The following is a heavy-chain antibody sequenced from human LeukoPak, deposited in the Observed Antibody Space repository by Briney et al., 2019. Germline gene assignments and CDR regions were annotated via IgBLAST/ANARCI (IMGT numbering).Heavy chain of an antibody. CDR1: GYTFTGYY. CDR2: INPNSGGT. D-gene: IGHD3-10*01. J-gene: IGHJ5*02. V-gene: IGHV1-2*02. CDR3: ARVFQRPYYYGSGGNWFDP. Sequence: GASVKVSCKASGYTFTGYYMHWVRQAPGQGLEWMGWINPNSGGTNYAQKFQGRVTMTRDTSISTAYMELSSLRSDDTAVYYCARVFQRPYYYGSGGNWFDPWGQGTLVTVSS.